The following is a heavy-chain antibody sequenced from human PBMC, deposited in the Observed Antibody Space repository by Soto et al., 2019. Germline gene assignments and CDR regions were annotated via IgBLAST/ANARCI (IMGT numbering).Heavy chain of an antibody. D-gene: IGHD3-9*01. CDR2: IYTSGST. CDR3: ARGLLGHYAILTGPSYGMDV. V-gene: IGHV4-4*07. Sequence: SETLSLTCTVSCGSISSYCWSWIRQPAWKGLEWIVRIYTSGSTNYNPSLKSRGTLSVDTPKNQFSLKLSSVTAADTAVYYCARGLLGHYAILTGPSYGMDVWGQGTSVTVSS. J-gene: IGHJ6*01. CDR1: CGSISSYC.